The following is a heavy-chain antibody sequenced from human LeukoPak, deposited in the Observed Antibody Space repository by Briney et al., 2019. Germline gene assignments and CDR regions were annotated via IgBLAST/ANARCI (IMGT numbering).Heavy chain of an antibody. J-gene: IGHJ4*02. CDR1: GFTFSSYW. CDR3: AREGRVSGYDFDC. D-gene: IGHD5-12*01. V-gene: IGHV3-74*03. CDR2: INSDGSSI. Sequence: GALRLSCAASGFTFSSYWMHWVRQAPGKGLVWVSRINSDGSSITYADSVKGRFTISRDNAKNTLYLQMNSLRVEDTAVYYCAREGRVSGYDFDCWGQGTLVTVSS.